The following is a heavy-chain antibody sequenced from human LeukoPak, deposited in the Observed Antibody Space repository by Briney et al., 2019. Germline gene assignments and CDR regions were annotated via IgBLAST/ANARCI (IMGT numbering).Heavy chain of an antibody. V-gene: IGHV3-21*01. CDR2: ISSSSSYI. Sequence: PGGSLRLSFAASGLTFSSYSMNWFRQAPGKGLDWVSSISSSSSYIYYADSVKGRFTISRDNAKNSLYLQMNSLRAEDTAVYYCARDGTIVVPAAMNYMDVWGKGTTVTVSS. J-gene: IGHJ6*03. CDR1: GLTFSSYS. D-gene: IGHD2-2*01. CDR3: ARDGTIVVPAAMNYMDV.